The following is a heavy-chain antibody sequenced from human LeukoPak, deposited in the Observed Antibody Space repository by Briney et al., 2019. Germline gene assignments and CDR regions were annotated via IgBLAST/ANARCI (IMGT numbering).Heavy chain of an antibody. CDR2: ISHDGSNK. Sequence: GRSLRLSCAASGFTFSSYAMHWVRQAPGKGLEWVAVISHDGSNKYYADSVKGRFTISRDNSKNTLYLQMNTLRPEDTAVYYCANHAEGPDYWGQGTLVTVSS. D-gene: IGHD1-14*01. CDR1: GFTFSSYA. J-gene: IGHJ4*02. CDR3: ANHAEGPDY. V-gene: IGHV3-30-3*01.